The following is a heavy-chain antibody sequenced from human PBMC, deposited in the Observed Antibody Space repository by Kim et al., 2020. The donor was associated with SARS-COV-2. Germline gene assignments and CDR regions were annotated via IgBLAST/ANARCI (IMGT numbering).Heavy chain of an antibody. CDR1: GLTFSTYW. J-gene: IGHJ4*02. D-gene: IGHD2-2*01. V-gene: IGHV3-7*03. CDR3: ALNVYCSRTTCYPDY. Sequence: GALRLSCAASGLTFSTYWMTWVRQAPGKGLEWVAKIRQDGSEKYHADSVKGRLTISRDNAKNSLFLHMNSLRVEDTAMYYCALNVYCSRTTCYPDYWGQGALVTVSS. CDR2: IRQDGSEK.